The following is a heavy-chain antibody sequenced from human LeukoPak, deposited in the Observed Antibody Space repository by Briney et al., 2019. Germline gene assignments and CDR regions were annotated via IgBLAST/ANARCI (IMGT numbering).Heavy chain of an antibody. CDR1: GYTFTSNY. CDR2: ISPSGGST. J-gene: IGHJ4*02. V-gene: IGHV1-46*01. CDR3: ARLLWFGESPRFDH. D-gene: IGHD3-10*01. Sequence: ASVKVSCKAFGYTFTSNYMRWVRQAPGQGPGWMGVISPSGGSTTYAQKFQGRVTLTRDMSTSTDYLELSSLRSEDTAIYYCARLLWFGESPRFDHWGQGTLVTVSS.